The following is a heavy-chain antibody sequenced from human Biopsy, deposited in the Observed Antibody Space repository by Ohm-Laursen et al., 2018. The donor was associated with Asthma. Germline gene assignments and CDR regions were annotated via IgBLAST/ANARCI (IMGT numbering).Heavy chain of an antibody. Sequence: SSVKVSCKASGGSFSNFAFSWVRQAPGPGLEWMGTILTKFDITSYAEKFQGRVTITADKSTSTTYMELSRLRSEDTAVYYCARSYDTDSYPVLVLDYWGQGTLVTVSS. D-gene: IGHD3-22*01. V-gene: IGHV1-69*04. J-gene: IGHJ4*02. CDR3: ARSYDTDSYPVLVLDY. CDR1: GGSFSNFA. CDR2: ILTKFDIT.